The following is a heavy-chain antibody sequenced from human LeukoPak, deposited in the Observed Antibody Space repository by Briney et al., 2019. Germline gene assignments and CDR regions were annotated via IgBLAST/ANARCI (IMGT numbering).Heavy chain of an antibody. CDR2: IYYSGST. V-gene: IGHV4-31*03. Sequence: SETLSITCTVSGGSISSGGYYWSWIRQHPGKGLEWIGYIYYSGSTYYNPSLKSRVTISVDTSKNQFSLKLSSVTAADTAVYYCARDRKRGLLGYYYYMDVWGKGTTVTVSS. CDR3: ARDRKRGLLGYYYYMDV. J-gene: IGHJ6*03. D-gene: IGHD7-27*01. CDR1: GGSISSGGYY.